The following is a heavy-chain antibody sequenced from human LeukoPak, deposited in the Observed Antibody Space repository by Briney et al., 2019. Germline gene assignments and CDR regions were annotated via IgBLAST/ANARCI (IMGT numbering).Heavy chain of an antibody. CDR2: IYSSGST. CDR3: ASGESRNYYYFDY. J-gene: IGHJ4*01. Sequence: SETLSLTCTVSGGSISSYYWSWIRQPPGKGLEWIGYIYSSGSTNYNPSLKSRVTISVDTSKNQFSLKLTSVTAADTAVYFCASGESRNYYYFDYWGHGILVTVSS. V-gene: IGHV4-59*01. CDR1: GGSISSYY. D-gene: IGHD3-10*01.